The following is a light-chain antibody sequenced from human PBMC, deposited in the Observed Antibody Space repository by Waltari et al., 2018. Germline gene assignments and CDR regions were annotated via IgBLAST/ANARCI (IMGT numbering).Light chain of an antibody. CDR2: EVT. CDR3: SSSAGTTGLA. J-gene: IGLJ2*01. V-gene: IGLV2-8*01. Sequence: QSALTQPPSASGSPGQSVTISCTGSSSDVGDYNYLSWYQQHPDKAPKLIIYEVTKRPSGVPDRFSGSKSGNTASLTVSGLQADDEADYYCSSSAGTTGLAFGGGTKLTVL. CDR1: SSDVGDYNY.